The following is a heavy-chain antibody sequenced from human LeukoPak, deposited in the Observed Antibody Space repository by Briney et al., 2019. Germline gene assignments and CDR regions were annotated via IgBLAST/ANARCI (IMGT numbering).Heavy chain of an antibody. J-gene: IGHJ3*02. CDR1: GGSSSGYF. CDR3: ARRRRIVGATPGAFDI. D-gene: IGHD1-26*01. Sequence: PETLSGSRAVYGGSSSGYFGSWICQPPGKGLEWIGEINHSGSTNYNPSLKSRVTISVDTSKNQFSLKLSSVTAADTAVYYCARRRRIVGATPGAFDIWGRGTGATVSA. CDR2: INHSGST. V-gene: IGHV4-34*01.